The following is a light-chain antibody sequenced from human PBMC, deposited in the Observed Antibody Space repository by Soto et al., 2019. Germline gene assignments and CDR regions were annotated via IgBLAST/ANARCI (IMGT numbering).Light chain of an antibody. Sequence: DIQMTQSPSTLSASVGDRVTITCRASQRISSWLDWYQQKPGKAPKLLIYKASSLESGVPSRFSGSGSETEFTLTISSLQPDDFATYYCQQYNSYSGLTFGGGTKVEIK. V-gene: IGKV1-5*03. CDR2: KAS. CDR3: QQYNSYSGLT. J-gene: IGKJ4*01. CDR1: QRISSW.